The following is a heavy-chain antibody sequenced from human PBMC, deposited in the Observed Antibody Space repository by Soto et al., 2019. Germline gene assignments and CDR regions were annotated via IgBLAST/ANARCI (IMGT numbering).Heavy chain of an antibody. CDR3: AGSGDRHFAH. CDR1: GYAFPRYV. D-gene: IGHD1-26*01. V-gene: IGHV1-18*01. CDR2: SSHTGNT. Sequence: GSSVKVSCRTSGYAFPRYVINWVRQAPGHGLEWVGFSSHTGNTNYAQNFQGRVVLTTDTSTSTAYMEVTSLRSDDTAVYYCAGSGDRHFAHWGQG. J-gene: IGHJ1*01.